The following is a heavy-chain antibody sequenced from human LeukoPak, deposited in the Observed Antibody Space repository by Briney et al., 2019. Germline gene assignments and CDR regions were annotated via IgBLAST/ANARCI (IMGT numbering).Heavy chain of an antibody. D-gene: IGHD4-23*01. CDR2: IIPILGIA. Sequence: ASVKVSCKASGGTFSSYTISWVRQAPGQGLEWMGRIIPILGIANYAQKFQGRVTITADKSTSTAYMELSSLRSEDTAVYYCARGRYGGDDAFDIWGQGTMVTVSS. V-gene: IGHV1-69*02. J-gene: IGHJ3*02. CDR3: ARGRYGGDDAFDI. CDR1: GGTFSSYT.